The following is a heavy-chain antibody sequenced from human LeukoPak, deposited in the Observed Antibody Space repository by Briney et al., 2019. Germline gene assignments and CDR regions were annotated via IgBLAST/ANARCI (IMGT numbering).Heavy chain of an antibody. Sequence: GESLKISCKGSGYSFTSYWIGWVRQMPGKGLEWMGIIYPGGSDTRYSPSFQGQVTISVDKSISTAYLQWSSLKASDTAMYYCARPTGYCSGGSCYRSYYFDYWGQGTLVTVSS. V-gene: IGHV5-51*01. CDR2: IYPGGSDT. D-gene: IGHD2-15*01. J-gene: IGHJ4*02. CDR3: ARPTGYCSGGSCYRSYYFDY. CDR1: GYSFTSYW.